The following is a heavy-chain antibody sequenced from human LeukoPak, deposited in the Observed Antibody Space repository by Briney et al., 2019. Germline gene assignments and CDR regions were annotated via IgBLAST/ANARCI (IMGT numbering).Heavy chain of an antibody. V-gene: IGHV3-23*01. CDR3: VKEPSTSPYCSDGSCYLEY. Sequence: GGSLRLSCAASGFSGYAMSWVRQAPGRGLEWVSVISGSGGTTHYSDSVRGRFIVSRDKSKNTVYLQMNSLRAEDTALYFCVKEPSTSPYCSDGSCYLEYWGRGTLVTVSS. CDR1: GFSGYA. CDR2: ISGSGGTT. J-gene: IGHJ4*02. D-gene: IGHD2-15*01.